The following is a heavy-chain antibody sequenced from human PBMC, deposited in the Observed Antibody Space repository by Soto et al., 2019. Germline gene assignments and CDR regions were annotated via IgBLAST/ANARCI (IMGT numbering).Heavy chain of an antibody. J-gene: IGHJ6*02. CDR3: TSLHIVVVPAANFHYYYYGMDV. Sequence: GGSLRLSCTASGFTFGDYAMSWVRQAPGKGLEWVGFIRSKAYGGTTEYAASVKGRFTISRDDSKSIAYLQMDSLKNEDTAEYYCTSLHIVVVPAANFHYYYYGMDVWGQGTTVTVSS. D-gene: IGHD2-2*01. V-gene: IGHV3-49*04. CDR2: IRSKAYGGTT. CDR1: GFTFGDYA.